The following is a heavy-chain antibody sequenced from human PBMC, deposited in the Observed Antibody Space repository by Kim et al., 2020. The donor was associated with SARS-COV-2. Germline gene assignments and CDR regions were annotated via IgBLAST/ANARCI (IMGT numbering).Heavy chain of an antibody. V-gene: IGHV3-7*01. CDR2: IKQDGSET. CDR1: GFTFSSYW. CDR3: ARYSSTWGWLDP. J-gene: IGHJ5*02. D-gene: IGHD6-13*01. Sequence: GGSLRLSCAASGFTFSSYWMTWVRQAPGKGLEWVANIKQDGSETHYVDSVKGRFTISRDNTKNSLYLQMNSLRDEDTAVYFCARYSSTWGWLDPWGQGTLVTVSS.